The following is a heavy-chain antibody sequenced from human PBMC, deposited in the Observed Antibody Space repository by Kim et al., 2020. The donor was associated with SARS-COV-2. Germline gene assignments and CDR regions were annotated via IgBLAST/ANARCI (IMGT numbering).Heavy chain of an antibody. CDR3: ARRVRGGGLYYFDY. Sequence: SETLSLTCAVYGGSFSGYYWSWIRQPPGKGLEWIGEINHSGSTNYNPSLKSRVTISVDTSKNQFSLKLSSVTAADTAVYYCARRVRGGGLYYFDYWGQGTLVTVSS. CDR1: GGSFSGYY. V-gene: IGHV4-34*01. D-gene: IGHD3-10*01. J-gene: IGHJ4*02. CDR2: INHSGST.